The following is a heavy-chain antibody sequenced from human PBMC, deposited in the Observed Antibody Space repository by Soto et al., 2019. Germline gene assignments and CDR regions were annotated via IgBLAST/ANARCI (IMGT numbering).Heavy chain of an antibody. V-gene: IGHV3-23*01. Sequence: GGSLRLSCAASGFTFSSYAMSWVRQAPGKGLEWVSAISGSGGSTYYADSVKGRFTISRDNSKNTLYLQMNSLRAEDTAVYYCANVYGDYLAYYYGMDVWGQGTTVTVSS. CDR2: ISGSGGST. D-gene: IGHD4-17*01. CDR1: GFTFSSYA. CDR3: ANVYGDYLAYYYGMDV. J-gene: IGHJ6*02.